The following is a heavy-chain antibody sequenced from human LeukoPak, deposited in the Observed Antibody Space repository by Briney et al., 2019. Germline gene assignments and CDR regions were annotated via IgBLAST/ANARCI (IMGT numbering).Heavy chain of an antibody. CDR1: GFTFSSYA. CDR2: ISGSGGST. D-gene: IGHD6-6*01. CDR3: AKSKYSSHTCDY. V-gene: IGHV3-23*01. Sequence: GGSLRLSCAASGFTFSSYAMSWVRQPQGTGLEWVSVISGSGGSTYYADSVKGRFTISRDNSKNTLYLQMNSLRAEDTAVYYCAKSKYSSHTCDYWGQGTLVTVSS. J-gene: IGHJ4*02.